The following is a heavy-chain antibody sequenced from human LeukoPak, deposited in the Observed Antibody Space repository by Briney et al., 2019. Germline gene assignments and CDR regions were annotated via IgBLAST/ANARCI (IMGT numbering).Heavy chain of an antibody. CDR2: ISAYNGNT. CDR1: GYTFTSYG. Sequence: ASVKVSCKASGYTFTSYGISWVRQAPGQGLEWMGWISAYNGNTNYAQKLQGRVTMTTDTSTSTGYMELRSLRSDETAVYYCAREIPTSYYDFWRGYYTLRYADYWRQGTLVTVSS. V-gene: IGHV1-18*01. CDR3: AREIPTSYYDFWRGYYTLRYADY. D-gene: IGHD3-3*01. J-gene: IGHJ4*02.